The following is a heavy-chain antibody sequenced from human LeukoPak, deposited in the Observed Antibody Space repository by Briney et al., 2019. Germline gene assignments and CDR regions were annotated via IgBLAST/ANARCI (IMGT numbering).Heavy chain of an antibody. CDR2: ISSSSTI. CDR3: ARGFYSGSYRID. J-gene: IGHJ4*02. Sequence: PGGSLRLSCAASGFTFSSYSMNWVRQAPGKGLEWVSYISSSSTIYYADSVKGRFTISRDNAKNSLYLQMNSLRAEDTAVYYCARGFYSGSYRIDWGQGTLVTVSS. D-gene: IGHD1-26*01. V-gene: IGHV3-48*01. CDR1: GFTFSSYS.